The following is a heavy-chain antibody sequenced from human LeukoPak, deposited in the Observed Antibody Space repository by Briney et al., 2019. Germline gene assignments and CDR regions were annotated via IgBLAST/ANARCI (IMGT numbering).Heavy chain of an antibody. CDR2: IYPGDSDT. J-gene: IGHJ3*02. CDR3: ARQDYGDYGSRNDAFDI. V-gene: IGHV5-51*01. Sequence: GESLKISCKGSGYSFTSYWIGWVRQMPGKGLEWMGIIYPGDSDTRYSPSFQGQVTISADKSISTAYLQWSSLKASDTAMYYCARQDYGDYGSRNDAFDIWGQGTMVTVSS. D-gene: IGHD4-17*01. CDR1: GYSFTSYW.